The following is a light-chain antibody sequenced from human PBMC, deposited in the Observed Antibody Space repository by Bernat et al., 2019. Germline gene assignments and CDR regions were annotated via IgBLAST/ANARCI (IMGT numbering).Light chain of an antibody. Sequence: QSALTQPASVSGSPGQSITISCTGTSSDVGGYDYVSWYQQHPGRAPKLMIYDVRDRPSGISNRFSGSKSGNPASLTISGLQAEDEADYYCCTYAGSSNWVFGGGTKLTVL. V-gene: IGLV2-14*03. CDR1: SSDVGGYDY. CDR3: CTYAGSSNWV. CDR2: DVR. J-gene: IGLJ3*02.